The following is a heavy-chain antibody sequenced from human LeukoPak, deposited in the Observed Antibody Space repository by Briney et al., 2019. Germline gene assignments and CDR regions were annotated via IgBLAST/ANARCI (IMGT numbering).Heavy chain of an antibody. J-gene: IGHJ3*02. V-gene: IGHV1-18*01. CDR2: ISAYNGNT. Sequence: APVKVSCKASGYTFTNYGITWVRQAPGQGLEWMGWISAYNGNTNYAQKLQGRVTMTTDTSTSTAYMELRSLRSDDTAVYYCARGINWNYAFDIWGQGTMVTVSS. D-gene: IGHD1-7*01. CDR3: ARGINWNYAFDI. CDR1: GYTFTNYG.